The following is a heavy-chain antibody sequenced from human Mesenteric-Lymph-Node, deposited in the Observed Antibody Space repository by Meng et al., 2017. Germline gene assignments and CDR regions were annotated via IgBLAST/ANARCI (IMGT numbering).Heavy chain of an antibody. Sequence: QPQLQESGPGLVKPSEALSLTCSVSGGSISTSGYYWGWIRQPPGKGLEWIGSIGHSGFTYYTPSLKSRVTVSIDTSRNQFSLWLTSVTAADTAVYYCVRSSGWVKTGFDPWGQGTLVTASS. V-gene: IGHV4-39*01. CDR3: VRSSGWVKTGFDP. CDR1: GGSISTSGYY. CDR2: IGHSGFT. J-gene: IGHJ5*02. D-gene: IGHD6-19*01.